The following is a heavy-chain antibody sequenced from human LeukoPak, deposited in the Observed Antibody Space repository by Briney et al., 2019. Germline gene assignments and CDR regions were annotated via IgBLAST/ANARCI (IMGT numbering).Heavy chain of an antibody. Sequence: ASVKVSCKTSGYNFTDYYMHWVRQAPGQGLEWMGWINPNSGGTNYAQKFQGRVTMTRDTSISTAYMELSRLRSDDTAVYYCARTSHYYDSSGSDYWGQGTLVTVSS. V-gene: IGHV1-2*02. D-gene: IGHD3-22*01. J-gene: IGHJ4*02. CDR1: GYNFTDYY. CDR2: INPNSGGT. CDR3: ARTSHYYDSSGSDY.